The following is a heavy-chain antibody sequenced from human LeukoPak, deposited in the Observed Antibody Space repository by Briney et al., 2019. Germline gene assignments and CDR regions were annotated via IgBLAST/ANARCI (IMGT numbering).Heavy chain of an antibody. CDR2: IYYSGST. V-gene: IGHV4-61*01. CDR3: AASRAHYYDFWSGWGHPIWFDP. CDR1: GGSISSSSYY. Sequence: SETLSLTCTVSGGSISSSSYYWSWIRQPPGKGLEWIGYIYYSGSTNYNPSLKSRVTISVDTSKNQFSLKLSSVTAADTAVYYCAASRAHYYDFWSGWGHPIWFDPWGQGTLVTVSS. J-gene: IGHJ5*02. D-gene: IGHD3-3*01.